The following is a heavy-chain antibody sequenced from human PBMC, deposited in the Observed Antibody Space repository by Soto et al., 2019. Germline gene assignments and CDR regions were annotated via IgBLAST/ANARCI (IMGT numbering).Heavy chain of an antibody. CDR1: GYSLTSYW. CDR2: IYPGDSDT. D-gene: IGHD3-3*01. CDR3: ARTYYDFWILDRSRAFDI. V-gene: IGHV5-51*01. J-gene: IGHJ3*02. Sequence: PGESLKISCKGSGYSLTSYWIGWVRQMPGKGLEWMGIIYPGDSDTRYSPSFQGQVTISADKSISTAYLQWSSLKASDTAMYYCARTYYDFWILDRSRAFDIWGQGTMVTVSS.